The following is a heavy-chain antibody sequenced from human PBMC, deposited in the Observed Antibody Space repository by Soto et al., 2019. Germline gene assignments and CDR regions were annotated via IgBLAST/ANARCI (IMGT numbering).Heavy chain of an antibody. D-gene: IGHD2-15*01. CDR1: GFTLRSHA. J-gene: IGHJ4*02. CDR3: ARDKDDFGDYADH. V-gene: IGHV3-30-3*01. Sequence: QVQLVESGGGVVQPGGSLRLSCAASGFTLRSHAMHWVRQAPGKGLEWVAIISPDGSNKRYTDSVKGRFIISTDTSKNALYLQMDSLRAEDSALYYCARDKDDFGDYADHWGQGTLVTVSS. CDR2: ISPDGSNK.